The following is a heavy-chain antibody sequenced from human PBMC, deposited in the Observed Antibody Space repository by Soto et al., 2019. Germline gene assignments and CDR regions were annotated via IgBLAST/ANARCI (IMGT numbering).Heavy chain of an antibody. V-gene: IGHV4-34*01. CDR3: ARGDVLTGYQYWGQGALVTVSSGKTLDV. J-gene: IGHJ6*02. D-gene: IGHD3-9*01. Sequence: SETLSLTCAVYGGSFSGYYLSWIRQPPGKGLEWIGEVSHSGSTKYNPSLKTRVTISVDTSKNQFSLKLSSVTAADTAVYYCARGDVLTGYQYWGQGALVTVSSGKTLDVWGQGTTVTVSS. CDR2: VSHSGST. CDR1: GGSFSGYY.